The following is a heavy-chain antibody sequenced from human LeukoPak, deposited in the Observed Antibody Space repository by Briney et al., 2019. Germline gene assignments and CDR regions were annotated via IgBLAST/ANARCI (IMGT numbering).Heavy chain of an antibody. CDR1: GYTFTSYG. V-gene: IGHV1-18*01. Sequence: ASVKVSCKASGYTFTSYGISWVRQAPGRGLEWMGWISAYNGNTNYAQKLQGRVTMTTDTSTSTAYMELRSLRSDDTAVYYCARALRYCSSTSCYSVLGYWGQGTLVTVSS. CDR2: ISAYNGNT. J-gene: IGHJ4*02. D-gene: IGHD2-2*01. CDR3: ARALRYCSSTSCYSVLGY.